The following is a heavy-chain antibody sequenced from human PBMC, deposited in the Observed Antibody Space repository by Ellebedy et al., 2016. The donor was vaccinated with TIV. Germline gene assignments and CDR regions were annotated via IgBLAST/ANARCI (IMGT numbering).Heavy chain of an antibody. CDR3: ARDRNIVATGGVFGYGMDV. D-gene: IGHD5-12*01. Sequence: SVKVSXXASGGTFSSYAISWVRQAPGQGLEWMGGIIPIFGTANYAQKFQGRVTITADESTSTAYMELSSLRSEDTAVYYCARDRNIVATGGVFGYGMDVWGQGTTVTVSS. J-gene: IGHJ6*02. CDR2: IIPIFGTA. V-gene: IGHV1-69*13. CDR1: GGTFSSYA.